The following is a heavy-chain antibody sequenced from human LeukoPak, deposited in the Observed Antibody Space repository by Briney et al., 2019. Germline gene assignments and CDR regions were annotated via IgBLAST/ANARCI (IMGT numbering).Heavy chain of an antibody. D-gene: IGHD3-10*02. V-gene: IGHV3-48*04. CDR2: ISSSGSTI. CDR3: AELGITMIGGV. CDR1: GFTFDSYG. J-gene: IGHJ6*04. Sequence: GGSLRLSCAASGFTFDSYGMSWVRQAPGKGLEWVSYISSSGSTIYYADSVKGRFTISGDNAKNSLYLQMNSLRAEDTAVYYCAELGITMIGGVWGKGTTVTISS.